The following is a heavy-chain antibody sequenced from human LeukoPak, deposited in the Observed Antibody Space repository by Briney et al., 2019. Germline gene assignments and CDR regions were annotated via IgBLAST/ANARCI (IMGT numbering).Heavy chain of an antibody. CDR3: ARTGQQQPCPYYMDV. CDR2: ISGSSSTI. D-gene: IGHD6-13*01. J-gene: IGHJ6*03. CDR1: GFTFSTYS. Sequence: GGSLRLSCAASGFTFSTYSMNWVRQAPGKGLEWVSYISGSSSTIYYADSVKGRFTISRDNAKNSLYLQMNSLRAEDTAVYYCARTGQQQPCPYYMDVWGKGTTVTVSS. V-gene: IGHV3-48*04.